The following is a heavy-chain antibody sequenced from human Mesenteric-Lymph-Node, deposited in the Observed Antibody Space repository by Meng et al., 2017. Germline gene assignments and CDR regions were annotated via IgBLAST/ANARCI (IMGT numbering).Heavy chain of an antibody. Sequence: GGSLRLSCVTSGFTFSRYEMNWVRQAPGKGLEWISYIAAYGNAKYYADSVKGRFTISRDNAKNSLYLQMNRLRDEDTALYFCARDADDGAASDIWGRGTMVTVSS. CDR1: GFTFSRYE. V-gene: IGHV3-48*03. D-gene: IGHD1-1*01. CDR3: ARDADDGAASDI. J-gene: IGHJ3*02. CDR2: IAAYGNAK.